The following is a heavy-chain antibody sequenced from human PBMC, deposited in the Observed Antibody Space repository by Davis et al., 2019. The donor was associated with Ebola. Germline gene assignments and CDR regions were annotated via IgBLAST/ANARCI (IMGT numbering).Heavy chain of an antibody. V-gene: IGHV4-61*01. J-gene: IGHJ5*02. CDR1: GGSVSSGSYY. CDR2: IYYSGST. D-gene: IGHD5-12*01. Sequence: PSETLSLTCTVSGGSVSSGSYYWSWIRQPPGKGLEWIGYIYYSGSTNYNPSLKSRVTISVDTSKNQFSLKLSSVTAADTAVYYCARGVATGWFDPWGQGTLVTVSS. CDR3: ARGVATGWFDP.